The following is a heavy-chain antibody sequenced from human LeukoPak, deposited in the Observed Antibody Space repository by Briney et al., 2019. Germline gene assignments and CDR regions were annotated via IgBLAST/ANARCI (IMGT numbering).Heavy chain of an antibody. D-gene: IGHD1/OR15-1a*01. CDR2: ISRTSSTI. J-gene: IGHJ4*02. CDR3: ARGARYNWTNEDLWY. V-gene: IGHV3-48*02. CDR1: GFTFREYS. Sequence: PGGSLRLSCEAGSGFTFREYSMNWVRPSPGEGLEWISYISRTSSTIYYADSVKDRFTVSRDNVKNSLSLQMNSLRDDDTAVYYCARGARYNWTNEDLWYWGQGTLVTVSS.